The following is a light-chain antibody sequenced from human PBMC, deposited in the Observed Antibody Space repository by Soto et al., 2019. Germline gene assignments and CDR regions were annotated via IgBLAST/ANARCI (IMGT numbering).Light chain of an antibody. CDR3: CSYAGTYTFVV. CDR2: DVN. J-gene: IGLJ2*01. V-gene: IGLV2-11*01. Sequence: QSVLTQPRSVSGSPGQSVTISCTGTSSDVGGYNCVSWYQQHPGKAPKLMIYDVNKRPSGVPDRFSGSKSGNTASLTISGLQTEDEADYYCCSYAGTYTFVVFGGGTQLTVL. CDR1: SSDVGGYNC.